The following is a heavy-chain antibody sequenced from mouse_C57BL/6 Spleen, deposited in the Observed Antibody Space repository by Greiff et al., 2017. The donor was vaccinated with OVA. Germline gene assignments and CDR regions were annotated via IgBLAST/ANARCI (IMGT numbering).Heavy chain of an antibody. CDR1: GFTFSSYA. Sequence: EVQRVESGEGLVKPGGSLKLSCAASGFTFSSYAMSWVRQTPEKRLEWVAYISSGGDYIYYADTVKGRFTISRDNARNTLYLQMSSLKSEDTAMYDCTKGPDGYPWFAYWGQGTLVTVSA. CDR3: TKGPDGYPWFAY. V-gene: IGHV5-9-1*02. J-gene: IGHJ3*01. CDR2: ISSGGDYI. D-gene: IGHD2-3*01.